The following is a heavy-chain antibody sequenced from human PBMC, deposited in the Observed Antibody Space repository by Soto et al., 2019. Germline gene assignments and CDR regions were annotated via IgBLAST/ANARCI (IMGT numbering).Heavy chain of an antibody. Sequence: EVQLLESGGGLVQPGGSLRLSCAASGFTFSAYGMSWVRQAPGKGLEWVSSIHGGGGGTFYADSVKGRFTIYRDNSRNTVFLQMISLRADDTAVYYCASGAVSEHGQWDWCDPWGQGTLVT. J-gene: IGHJ5*02. CDR2: IHGGGGGT. CDR3: ASGAVSEHGQWDWCDP. CDR1: GFTFSAYG. V-gene: IGHV3-23*01. D-gene: IGHD6-19*01.